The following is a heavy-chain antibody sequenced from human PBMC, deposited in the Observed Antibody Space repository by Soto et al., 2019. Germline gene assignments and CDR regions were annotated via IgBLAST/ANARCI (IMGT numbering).Heavy chain of an antibody. CDR2: IIPIFGTA. V-gene: IGHV1-69*01. CDR3: AEGYDILTGYYGPLDY. Sequence: QVQLVQSGAEVKKPGSSVKVSCKASGGTFSSYAISWVRQAPGQGLEWMGGIIPIFGTANYAQKFQGRVTITADESTSTAYRELSSLRSEDTAVYYCAEGYDILTGYYGPLDYWGQGTLVTVSS. D-gene: IGHD3-9*01. CDR1: GGTFSSYA. J-gene: IGHJ4*02.